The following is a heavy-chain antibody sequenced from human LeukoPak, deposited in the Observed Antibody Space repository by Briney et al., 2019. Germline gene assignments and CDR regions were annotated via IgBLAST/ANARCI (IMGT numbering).Heavy chain of an antibody. Sequence: PGGSLRLSCAASGFTFRSSEMNWVRQAPGKGLEWVSYISDGGKTKYYADSVKGRFTISRDNSQNTVSLQLNNLRIEDTALYYCAKTSLSDPSGHYYYMDVWGKGTTVTISS. V-gene: IGHV3-48*03. D-gene: IGHD3-3*01. CDR1: GFTFRSSE. CDR3: AKTSLSDPSGHYYYMDV. CDR2: ISDGGKTK. J-gene: IGHJ6*03.